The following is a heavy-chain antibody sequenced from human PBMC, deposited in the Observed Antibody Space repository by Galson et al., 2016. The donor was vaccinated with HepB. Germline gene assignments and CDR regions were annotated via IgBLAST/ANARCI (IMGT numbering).Heavy chain of an antibody. CDR1: GYTFTDYY. Sequence: SVKVSCKASGYTFTDYYLHWVRQAPGQGLEWMGWINPKSGGTTYAQKFQGWVTMTRDTSISTAYLEVTRLKSDDTAVYYCAKEAATGTPFDYWGQGTQVTVSS. CDR3: AKEAATGTPFDY. J-gene: IGHJ4*02. D-gene: IGHD6-25*01. V-gene: IGHV1-2*04. CDR2: INPKSGGT.